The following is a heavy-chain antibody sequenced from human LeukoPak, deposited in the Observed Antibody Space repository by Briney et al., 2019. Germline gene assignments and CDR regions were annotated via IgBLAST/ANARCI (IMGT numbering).Heavy chain of an antibody. J-gene: IGHJ6*03. Sequence: PGGSLRLSCAASGFTFSSYAMIWPRQAPGKGLEWVSAIYGSGDTTYYADSVKGRFTVSRDNSKNTLYLQMDGLRAEDTAVYYCAKMAGMTRQVYYMDVWGKGATVTVSS. D-gene: IGHD5-24*01. CDR3: AKMAGMTRQVYYMDV. CDR1: GFTFSSYA. V-gene: IGHV3-23*01. CDR2: IYGSGDTT.